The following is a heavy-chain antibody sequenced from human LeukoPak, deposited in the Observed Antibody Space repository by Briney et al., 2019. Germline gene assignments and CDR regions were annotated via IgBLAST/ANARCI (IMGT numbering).Heavy chain of an antibody. D-gene: IGHD3-22*01. CDR2: ISDGGGRT. J-gene: IGHJ4*02. Sequence: GGSLRLSCAVSGITLSNYGMSWVRQAPGKGLEWVAGISDGGGRTNYADSVKGRFTISRDNPKNTLYLQMNSLRAEDTAVYFCAKRGVVIRVILVGFHKEAYYFDSWGQGALVPVSS. V-gene: IGHV3-23*01. CDR1: GITLSNYG. CDR3: AKRGVVIRVILVGFHKEAYYFDS.